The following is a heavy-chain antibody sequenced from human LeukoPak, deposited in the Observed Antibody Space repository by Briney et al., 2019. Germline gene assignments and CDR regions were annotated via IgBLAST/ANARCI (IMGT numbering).Heavy chain of an antibody. CDR1: GGSISSYY. D-gene: IGHD5-18*01. Sequence: SETLSLTCTVSGGSISSYYWSWIRQPPGKGLEWIGYIYYSGSTNYNPSLKSRVTISVETSKNQFSLKLSSVTAADTAVYYCARGGYSYGPFDYWGQGTLVTVSS. V-gene: IGHV4-59*01. CDR3: ARGGYSYGPFDY. CDR2: IYYSGST. J-gene: IGHJ4*02.